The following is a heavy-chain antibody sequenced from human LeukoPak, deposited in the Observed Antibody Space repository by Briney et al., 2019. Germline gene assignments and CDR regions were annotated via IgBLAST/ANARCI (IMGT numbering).Heavy chain of an antibody. CDR1: GLTFSSHW. J-gene: IGHJ4*02. V-gene: IGHV3-74*01. D-gene: IGHD2-2*01. Sequence: GGSLRLSCAASGLTFSSHWMHWVRQAPGKGLVWVSRITNDGSSTTYADSVKGRFTVSRDNSKNTLYLQMDSLRADDTAVYYCAKDSSTWGNRYFDYWGQGTLVTVSS. CDR3: AKDSSTWGNRYFDY. CDR2: ITNDGSST.